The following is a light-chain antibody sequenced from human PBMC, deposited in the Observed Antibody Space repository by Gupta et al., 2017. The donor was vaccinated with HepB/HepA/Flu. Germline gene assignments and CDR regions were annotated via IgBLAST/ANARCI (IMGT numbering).Light chain of an antibody. CDR1: SSDVGGYNY. J-gene: IGLJ2*01. V-gene: IGLV2-8*01. CDR3: SPYAGRNNVV. CDR2: EVS. Sequence: QSALTQPPSASGSPGHSVTISCTGTSSDVGGYNYVSWYQQHPGKAPKLMIYEVSKRPSGVPDRFSGSKSGNTASLTVSGLQAEDEADYYCSPYAGRNNVVFGGGTKLTVL.